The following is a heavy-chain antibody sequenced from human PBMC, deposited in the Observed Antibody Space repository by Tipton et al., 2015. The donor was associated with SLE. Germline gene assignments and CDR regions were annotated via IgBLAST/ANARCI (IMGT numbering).Heavy chain of an antibody. J-gene: IGHJ3*02. D-gene: IGHD5-24*01. CDR2: INWNGGST. CDR3: ARMRWQGTAFDI. Sequence: SLRLSCAASGFTFSSYSMNWVRQAPGKGLEWVSGINWNGGSTGYADSVKGRFTISRDNAKNSLYLQMNSLRAEDTAVYYCARMRWQGTAFDIWGQGTMVTVSS. V-gene: IGHV3-20*04. CDR1: GFTFSSYS.